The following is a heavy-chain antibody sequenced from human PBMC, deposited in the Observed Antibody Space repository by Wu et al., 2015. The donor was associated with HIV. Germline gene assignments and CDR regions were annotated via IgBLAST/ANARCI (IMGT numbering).Heavy chain of an antibody. V-gene: IGHV1-2*02. CDR3: ARAWQDCSSTSCYPNTALNWFDP. D-gene: IGHD2-2*01. J-gene: IGHJ5*02. CDR1: GYTFTGYY. CDR2: INPNSGGT. Sequence: QVQLVQSGAEVKKPGASVKVSCKASGYTFTGYYMHWVRQAPGQGLEWMGWINPNSGGTNYAQKFQGRVTMTRDTSISTAYMELSRLRSDDTAVYYCARAWQDCSSTSCYPNTALNWFDPWGQGTLVTVSS.